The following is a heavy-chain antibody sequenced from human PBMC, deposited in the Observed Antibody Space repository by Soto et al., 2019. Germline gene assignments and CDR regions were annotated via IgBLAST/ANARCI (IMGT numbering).Heavy chain of an antibody. D-gene: IGHD6-19*01. CDR1: GFTFSSYG. CDR3: AKRSGSGWSGVTYFDY. V-gene: IGHV3-30*18. J-gene: IGHJ4*02. Sequence: QVQLVESGGGVVQPGRSLRLSCAASGFTFSSYGMHWVRQAPGKGLEWVAVISYDGSNKYYADSVKGRFTISRDNSKNTLYLQMNSLRAEDTAVYYCAKRSGSGWSGVTYFDYWGQGTLVTVSS. CDR2: ISYDGSNK.